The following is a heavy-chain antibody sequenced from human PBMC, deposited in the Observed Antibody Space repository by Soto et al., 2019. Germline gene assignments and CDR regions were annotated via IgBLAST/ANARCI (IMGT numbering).Heavy chain of an antibody. CDR1: GAYVSATGYY. CDR2: IDSSGSS. CDR3: ARVQRFCPAR. Sequence: PSETLSLTCVVSGAYVSATGYYWSWIRQHPGKGLEWIGYIDSSGSSYYSPSLKSRLSLSIGTSKNDFSLKLTSVTAADTAIYYCARVQRFCPARWGQGTLVTVSS. J-gene: IGHJ4*02. V-gene: IGHV4-31*11. D-gene: IGHD3-3*01.